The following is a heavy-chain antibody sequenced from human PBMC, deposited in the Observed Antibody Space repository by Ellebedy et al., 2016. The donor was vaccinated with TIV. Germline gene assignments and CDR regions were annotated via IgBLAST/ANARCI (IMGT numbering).Heavy chain of an antibody. Sequence: GESLKISCVASGFTFSRNWMHWVRQAPGKGLVWVSRINNDGRSTTYADSVKGRFTISRDNAKNTLYLQMNSLRAEDTAVYYCVRDGIVGGTTEYYFDYWGQGTLVTVSS. J-gene: IGHJ4*02. D-gene: IGHD1-26*01. CDR3: VRDGIVGGTTEYYFDY. V-gene: IGHV3-74*03. CDR1: GFTFSRNW. CDR2: INNDGRST.